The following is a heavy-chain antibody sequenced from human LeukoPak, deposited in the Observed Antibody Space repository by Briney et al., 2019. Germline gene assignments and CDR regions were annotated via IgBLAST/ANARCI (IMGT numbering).Heavy chain of an antibody. CDR2: ISYSGST. Sequence: SETLSLTCTVSGGSINSHLWNWIRQTPRKGLEWLGRISYSGSTMYNPSLKSRVTISVDTSKDQFSLKLTSVTAADTAVYYCARQGSGLNWFDPWGQGTLVTVSS. V-gene: IGHV4-59*08. CDR3: ARQGSGLNWFDP. D-gene: IGHD6-19*01. CDR1: GGSINSHL. J-gene: IGHJ5*02.